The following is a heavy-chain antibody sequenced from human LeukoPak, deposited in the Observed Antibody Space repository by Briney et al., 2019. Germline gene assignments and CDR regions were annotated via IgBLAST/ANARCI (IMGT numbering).Heavy chain of an antibody. D-gene: IGHD4-17*01. J-gene: IGHJ3*02. CDR3: ARDLVTVTKGFDI. CDR2: ISYIGST. V-gene: IGHV4-59*11. CDR1: ADSFSSHY. Sequence: SETLSLTCAVSADSFSSHYWTWIRQPPGKGLEWIGYISYIGSTNYNPSLKSRVTISIDTSKNQFSLKLSSVTAADMAVYYCARDLVTVTKGFDIWGQGTMVSVSS.